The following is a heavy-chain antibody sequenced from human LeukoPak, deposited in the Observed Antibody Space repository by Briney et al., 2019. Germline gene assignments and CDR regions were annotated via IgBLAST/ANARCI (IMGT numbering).Heavy chain of an antibody. Sequence: PSETLSLTCAVSGGSISSSNWWNWFRQPPGKGLEWIGEIYHSGSTNYNPSLKSRVTISVDKSKNQFSLKLSSVTAADTAVYYCARDTDYGESQVFDFWGQGTLVTVSS. CDR2: IYHSGST. J-gene: IGHJ4*02. CDR3: ARDTDYGESQVFDF. CDR1: GGSISSSNW. V-gene: IGHV4-4*02. D-gene: IGHD4-17*01.